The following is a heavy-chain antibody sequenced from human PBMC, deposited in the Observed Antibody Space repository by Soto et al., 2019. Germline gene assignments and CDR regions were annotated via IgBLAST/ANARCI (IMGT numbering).Heavy chain of an antibody. D-gene: IGHD2-15*01. CDR3: ARVGGCSGGSCYPRSGWFGP. J-gene: IGHJ5*02. CDR2: IIPIFGTA. CDR1: GGTFSSYA. V-gene: IGHV1-69*01. Sequence: QVQLVQSGAEVKKPGSSVKVSCKASGGTFSSYAISWVRQAPGQGLEWMGGIIPIFGTANYAQKFQGRVTITADESTSPAYMELSRLRSEDTAVYYCARVGGCSGGSCYPRSGWFGPWGQGTLVTVSS.